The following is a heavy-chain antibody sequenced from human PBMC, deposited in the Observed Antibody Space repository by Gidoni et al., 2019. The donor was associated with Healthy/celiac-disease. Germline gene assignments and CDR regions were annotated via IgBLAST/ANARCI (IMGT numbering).Heavy chain of an antibody. J-gene: IGHJ6*03. CDR3: ARTRPLYYDHTGRYMDV. V-gene: IGHV4-59*08. Sequence: QVQLQESGPGLVKPSETLSLTCTVSGGSISSYYWSWIRQPPGKGLEWIGYIYYSGSTNYNPSLKSRVTISVDTSKNQFSLKLSSVTAADTAVYYCARTRPLYYDHTGRYMDVWGKGTTVTVSS. D-gene: IGHD3-16*01. CDR1: GGSISSYY. CDR2: IYYSGST.